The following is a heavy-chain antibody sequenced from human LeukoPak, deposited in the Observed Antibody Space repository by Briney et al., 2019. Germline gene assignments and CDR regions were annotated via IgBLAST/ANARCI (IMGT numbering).Heavy chain of an antibody. CDR2: INAGNGKT. D-gene: IGHD6-13*01. CDR3: ARVYSSSRGNYFDY. V-gene: IGHV1-3*01. Sequence: ASVKVSFKASGHTFTTFAIHWVGQAPGQRREGMGWINAGNGKTIYSQKFQRTVTITRDTSASTSYMELSSLRSEDTAVYYCARVYSSSRGNYFDYWGQGTLVTVSS. CDR1: GHTFTTFA. J-gene: IGHJ4*02.